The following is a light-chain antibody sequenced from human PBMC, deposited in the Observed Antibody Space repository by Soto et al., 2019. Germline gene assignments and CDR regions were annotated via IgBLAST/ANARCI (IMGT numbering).Light chain of an antibody. CDR2: DAS. J-gene: IGKJ3*01. Sequence: EIVLTQSPATLSLSPGERATLSCRASQSVSSYLAWYQQKPGQAPRLLIYDASNRATGIPARFSGSGSGTVFTLTISSLEPEDFAVYYCQQRSNWPLFTFGPGTKVDSK. V-gene: IGKV3-11*01. CDR3: QQRSNWPLFT. CDR1: QSVSSY.